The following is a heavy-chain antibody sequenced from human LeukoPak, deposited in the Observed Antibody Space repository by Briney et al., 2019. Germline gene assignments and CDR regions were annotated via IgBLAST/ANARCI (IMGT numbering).Heavy chain of an antibody. CDR1: GYTFTNYG. Sequence: VASVKVSCKASGYTFTNYGITWVRQAPGQGIEWMGWISAYTGKTNSAQKLQGRVTMTTDKSTSTGYMELRSLRSDDTAVYYCARDWGYSRSTDGHWGQGTLVTVSS. CDR3: ARDWGYSRSTDGH. J-gene: IGHJ4*02. CDR2: ISAYTGKT. V-gene: IGHV1-18*01. D-gene: IGHD6-13*01.